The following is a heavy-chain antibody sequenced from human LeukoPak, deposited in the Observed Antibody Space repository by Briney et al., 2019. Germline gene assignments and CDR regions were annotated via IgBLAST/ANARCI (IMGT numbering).Heavy chain of an antibody. CDR3: ARGQAARFDP. CDR2: TNHSGST. Sequence: SETLSLTCAVYGRSFSGYYWSWIRQPPGKGLEWIGETNHSGSTNYNPSLKSRVTISVDTSKNQFSRKLSSVTAADTAVYYCARGQAARFDPWGQGTLVTVSS. D-gene: IGHD5-18*01. J-gene: IGHJ5*02. V-gene: IGHV4-34*01. CDR1: GRSFSGYY.